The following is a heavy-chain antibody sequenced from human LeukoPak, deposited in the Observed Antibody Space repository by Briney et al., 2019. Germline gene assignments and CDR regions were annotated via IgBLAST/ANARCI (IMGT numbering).Heavy chain of an antibody. Sequence: SVKVSCKASGGTFSSYAISWVRQAPGQGLEWMGGIIPIFGTANYAQKFQGRVTLTRDTSTSTVYMELSSLRSEDTAVYFCARTSGSGYMGDAFDIWGQGTMVTVSS. J-gene: IGHJ3*02. D-gene: IGHD3-22*01. V-gene: IGHV1-69*05. CDR3: ARTSGSGYMGDAFDI. CDR2: IIPIFGTA. CDR1: GGTFSSYA.